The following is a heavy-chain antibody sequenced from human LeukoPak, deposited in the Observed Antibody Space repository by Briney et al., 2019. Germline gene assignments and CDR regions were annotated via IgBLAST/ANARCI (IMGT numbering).Heavy chain of an antibody. CDR2: IIPIFGTA. D-gene: IGHD3-16*01. Sequence: ASVKVSCKASGGTFSSYAISWVRQAPGQGLEWMGGIIPIFGTANYARKFQGRVTITTDESTSTAYMELSSLRSEDTAVYYCARDLGDYDAFDIWGQGTMVTVSS. J-gene: IGHJ3*02. CDR1: GGTFSSYA. V-gene: IGHV1-69*05. CDR3: ARDLGDYDAFDI.